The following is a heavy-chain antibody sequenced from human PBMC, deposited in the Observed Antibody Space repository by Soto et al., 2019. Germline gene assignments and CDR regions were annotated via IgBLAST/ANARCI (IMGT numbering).Heavy chain of an antibody. J-gene: IGHJ4*02. Sequence: EVQLVESGGGLVQPGGSLRLSCAVSGFTFSDHYMDWVRQAPGKGLEWVGRSRNKDHSYSTEYGTSVKGRFTISRDLSENSLFLYINTLKAEETAVYYWLRGYRGFDSWGQGTLVTVSS. D-gene: IGHD3-10*01. CDR2: SRNKDHSYST. CDR3: LRGYRGFDS. V-gene: IGHV3-72*01. CDR1: GFTFSDHY.